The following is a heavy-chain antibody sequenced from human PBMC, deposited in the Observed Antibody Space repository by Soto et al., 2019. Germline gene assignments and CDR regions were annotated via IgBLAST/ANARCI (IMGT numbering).Heavy chain of an antibody. CDR1: GFTFSSHW. CDR3: ARDWFMDY. CDR2: IKQDGSEK. J-gene: IGHJ4*02. V-gene: IGHV3-7*04. Sequence: GGSLRLSCVGSGFTFSSHWINWIRQAPGRGLEWLAVIKQDGSEKKYVDSLRGRFTISRDNAKNSVYLQMNSPSVDDTAVYFCARDWFMDYWGQGTLVTVSS. D-gene: IGHD3-10*01.